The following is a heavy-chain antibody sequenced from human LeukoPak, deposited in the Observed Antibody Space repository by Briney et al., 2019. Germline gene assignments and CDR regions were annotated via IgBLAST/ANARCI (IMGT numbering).Heavy chain of an antibody. CDR3: ARGITMVRGVITPGY. J-gene: IGHJ4*02. CDR1: GYIFSDYY. CDR2: INPNSGGT. Sequence: ASVKVSCKASGYIFSDYYMHWVRQAPGQGLEWMGWINPNSGGTYFAQKFQGRVTMTRDTSISTAYMELSRLTSDDTAVYHCARGITMVRGVITPGYWGQGTLVTVSS. D-gene: IGHD3-10*01. V-gene: IGHV1-2*02.